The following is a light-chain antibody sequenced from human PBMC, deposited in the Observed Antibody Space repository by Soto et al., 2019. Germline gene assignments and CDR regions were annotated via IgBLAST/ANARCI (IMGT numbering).Light chain of an antibody. CDR3: QQYTGPPTT. J-gene: IGKJ5*01. V-gene: IGKV3-20*01. CDR1: QTVSSNY. CDR2: CAS. Sequence: EIILTQSPDTLSLSPGERATLSCRASQTVSSNYLAWCQQRPGQAPRLLIYCASPRAAGIPDRFSGSGSGTDFTLTITRLEPEDSAVYFCQQYTGPPTTFGQGTRLEI.